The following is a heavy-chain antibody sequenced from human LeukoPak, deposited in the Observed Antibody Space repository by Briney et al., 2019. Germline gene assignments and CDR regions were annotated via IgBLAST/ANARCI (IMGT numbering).Heavy chain of an antibody. D-gene: IGHD3/OR15-3a*01. CDR1: GYSISSGYY. V-gene: IGHV4-38-2*02. Sequence: SETLSLTCTVSGYSISSGYYWGWIRQPPGKWLEWIGSIYHSGSTYYNPSLKSRVTISVDTSKNQFSLKLSSVTAADTAVYYCARDHGPDYYYYMDVWGKGTTVTVSS. CDR3: ARDHGPDYYYYMDV. CDR2: IYHSGST. J-gene: IGHJ6*03.